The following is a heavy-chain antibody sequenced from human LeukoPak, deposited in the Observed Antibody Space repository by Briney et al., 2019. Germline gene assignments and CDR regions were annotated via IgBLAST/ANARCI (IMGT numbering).Heavy chain of an antibody. CDR3: ARNRSEPLGNGGSFDS. V-gene: IGHV4-38-2*01. Sequence: SETLSLTCAVSGYSISSGDYWGWIRQPPGKGLEWIGSIYNSGSTYYNPSLKSRVTTSVDTSKRQFSLTLSSVTAADTAVYYCARNRSEPLGNGGSFDSWGQGTLVTVSS. CDR1: GYSISSGDY. D-gene: IGHD3-16*01. J-gene: IGHJ4*02. CDR2: IYNSGST.